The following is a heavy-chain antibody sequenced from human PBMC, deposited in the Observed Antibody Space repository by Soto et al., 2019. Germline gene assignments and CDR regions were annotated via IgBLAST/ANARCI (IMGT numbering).Heavy chain of an antibody. CDR1: GYSFTSYW. CDR2: IYPGDSDT. Sequence: PGESLKISCKGSGYSFTSYWIGWVRQMPGKGLEWMGIIYPGDSDTRYSPSFQGQVTISADKSISTAYLQWSSLKASDTAMYYCARHVPYSGYDARRRKYYYYMDVWGKGTTVTVSS. CDR3: ARHVPYSGYDARRRKYYYYMDV. V-gene: IGHV5-51*01. D-gene: IGHD5-12*01. J-gene: IGHJ6*03.